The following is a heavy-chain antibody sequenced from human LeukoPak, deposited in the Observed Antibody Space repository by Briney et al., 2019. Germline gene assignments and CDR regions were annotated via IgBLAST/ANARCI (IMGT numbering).Heavy chain of an antibody. Sequence: SETLSPTCAVYGGSFSGYYWSWIRQPPGKGLEWIGEINHSGSTNYNPSLKSRGTISADTPKNQFSLNLSSVTAADTAVYYCARRIGYRDYWGQGTLVTVSS. V-gene: IGHV4-34*01. CDR2: INHSGST. CDR1: GGSFSGYY. J-gene: IGHJ4*02. CDR3: ARRIGYRDY. D-gene: IGHD2-15*01.